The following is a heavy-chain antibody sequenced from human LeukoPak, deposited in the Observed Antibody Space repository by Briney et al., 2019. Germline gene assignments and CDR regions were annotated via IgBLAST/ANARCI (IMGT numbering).Heavy chain of an antibody. CDR1: GLTFSNFP. D-gene: IGHD3-22*01. V-gene: IGHV3-30*02. Sequence: PGGSLRLSCAASGLTFSNFPMHWVRQAPGKGLEWVALIQDDGVTTNYADSVRGRFTISRDNSKSTVYLQMNNLKPDDTAVYYCATQSITLVVVISPFDYWGQGTLVTVSS. CDR3: ATQSITLVVVISPFDY. J-gene: IGHJ4*02. CDR2: IQDDGVTT.